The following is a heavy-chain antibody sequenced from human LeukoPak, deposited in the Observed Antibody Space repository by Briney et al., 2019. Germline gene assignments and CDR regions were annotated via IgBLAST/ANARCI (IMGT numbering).Heavy chain of an antibody. J-gene: IGHJ4*02. V-gene: IGHV5-51*01. CDR3: AVCLSSGMPLWY. CDR1: GSRFTSYW. CDR2: IYPGDSDT. D-gene: IGHD3-22*01. Sequence: GESLQISCKGSGSRFTSYWIGWVRQVPGKGLEWMGIIYPGDSDTRYSPSFQGQVTISADNSISTAYLQWSSLKASDTAMYYCAVCLSSGMPLWYRGQGTLVTVSS.